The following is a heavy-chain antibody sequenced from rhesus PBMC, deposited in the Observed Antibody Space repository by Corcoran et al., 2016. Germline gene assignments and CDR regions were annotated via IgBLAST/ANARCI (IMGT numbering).Heavy chain of an antibody. J-gene: IGHJ4*01. CDR1: GYSISGYY. CDR3: ARDPEGGSYFDY. D-gene: IGHD3-34*01. CDR2: ITDRGST. Sequence: QVQLQESGPGLVKPSETLSLTCAVSGYSISGYYWSWIRQAPGKVMEWIGYITDRGSTSYNPYLKSRVPISRDTSQTQFSLKLSSVTAADTAVYYCARDPEGGSYFDYLVQGVLVTVSS. V-gene: IGHV4-122*02.